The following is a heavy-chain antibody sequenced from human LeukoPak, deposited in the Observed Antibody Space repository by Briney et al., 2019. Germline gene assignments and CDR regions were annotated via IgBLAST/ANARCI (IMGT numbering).Heavy chain of an antibody. V-gene: IGHV3-9*01. CDR1: GFPFDDYA. Sequence: GGSLRLSCAASGFPFDDYAMHWVRQARGKGLEWVSGITWNSGNIGYADSVKGRFTISRDNAKNTLYLQMNSLRAEDTAVYYCAKDRQWLVLGVGDYWGQGTLVTVSS. J-gene: IGHJ4*02. CDR3: AKDRQWLVLGVGDY. CDR2: ITWNSGNI. D-gene: IGHD6-19*01.